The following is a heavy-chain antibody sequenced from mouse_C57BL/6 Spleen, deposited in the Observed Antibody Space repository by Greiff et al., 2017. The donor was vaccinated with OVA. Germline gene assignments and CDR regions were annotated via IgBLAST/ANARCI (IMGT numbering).Heavy chain of an antibody. D-gene: IGHD1-1*02. CDR2: ISDGGSYT. CDR1: GFTFSSYA. CDR3: ARDGVSYYFDY. V-gene: IGHV5-4*03. J-gene: IGHJ2*01. Sequence: EVMLVESGGGLVKPGGSLKLSCAASGFTFSSYAMSWVRQTPEKRLEWVATISDGGSYTYYPDNVKGRFTISRDNAKNNLYLQMSHLKSEDTAMYYCARDGVSYYFDYWGQGTTLTVSS.